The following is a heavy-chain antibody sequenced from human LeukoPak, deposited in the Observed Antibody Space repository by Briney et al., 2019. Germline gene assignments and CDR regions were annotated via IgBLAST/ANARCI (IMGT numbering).Heavy chain of an antibody. V-gene: IGHV4-38-2*02. Sequence: SETLSLTCTVSGYSISSGYYWGWIRQPPGKGLEWIGSIYHSGSTYYNPSLKSRVTISVDTSKNQFSLKLSSVTAADTAVYYCARIHDYSNYFDYWGQGTLVTVSS. CDR2: IYHSGST. D-gene: IGHD4-11*01. CDR3: ARIHDYSNYFDY. J-gene: IGHJ4*02. CDR1: GYSISSGYY.